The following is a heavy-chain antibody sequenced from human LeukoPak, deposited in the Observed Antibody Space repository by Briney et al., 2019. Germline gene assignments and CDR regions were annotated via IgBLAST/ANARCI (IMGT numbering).Heavy chain of an antibody. V-gene: IGHV3-23*01. CDR1: GFTFSSYA. D-gene: IGHD2-2*01. J-gene: IGHJ4*02. Sequence: GGSLRLSCAASGFTFSSYAMSWVRQAPGKGLEWVSSISGSGGSTYYADSVKGRFTISRDNSKNTLYLQMNSLRAEDTAVYYACSSRSLEVFSTDYWGQGTLVTVSS. CDR3: CSSRSLEVFSTDY. CDR2: ISGSGGST.